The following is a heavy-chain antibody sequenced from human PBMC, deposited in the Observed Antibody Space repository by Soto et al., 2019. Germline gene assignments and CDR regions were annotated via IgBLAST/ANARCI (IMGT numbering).Heavy chain of an antibody. Sequence: PSETLSLTCTVSGGSISDFYWSWIRQPPGKGLEWIGYIYYSGSTNYNPSLKSRVTISVDTSKNQFSLKLSSVTAADTAVYYCARGNRIAAAGSAEFDYWGQGTLVTVSS. CDR3: ARGNRIAAAGSAEFDY. J-gene: IGHJ4*02. CDR2: IYYSGST. CDR1: GGSISDFY. V-gene: IGHV4-59*01. D-gene: IGHD6-13*01.